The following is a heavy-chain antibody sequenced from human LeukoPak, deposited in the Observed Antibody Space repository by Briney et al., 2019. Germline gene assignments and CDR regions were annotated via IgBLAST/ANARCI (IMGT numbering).Heavy chain of an antibody. CDR3: ARTAHCSGGSCYSELHY. CDR2: IHPNDAST. Sequence: GESLKISCKASGYSFSSYWIGWVRQTSGKGLEWMAIIHPNDASTIYSPSFQGQVTISADKSISTAYLQWSSLKASDTAMYYCARTAHCSGGSCYSELHYWGQGTLVTVSS. V-gene: IGHV5-51*01. D-gene: IGHD2-15*01. J-gene: IGHJ4*02. CDR1: GYSFSSYW.